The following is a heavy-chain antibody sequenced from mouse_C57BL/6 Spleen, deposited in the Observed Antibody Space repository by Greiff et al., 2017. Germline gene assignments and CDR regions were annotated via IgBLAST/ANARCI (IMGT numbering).Heavy chain of an antibody. J-gene: IGHJ4*01. CDR1: GFSLTSYG. V-gene: IGHV2-6*01. CDR2: IWGVGST. Sequence: VKLMESGPGLVAPSQSLSITCTVSGFSLTSYGVAWVRQSPGKGLEWLGVIWGVGSTNYNSALKSRLSISKDNSKSQVFLKMNSLQTDDTAMYYCASDYCSSPYYAMDYWGQGTSVTVSS. CDR3: ASDYCSSPYYAMDY. D-gene: IGHD1-1*01.